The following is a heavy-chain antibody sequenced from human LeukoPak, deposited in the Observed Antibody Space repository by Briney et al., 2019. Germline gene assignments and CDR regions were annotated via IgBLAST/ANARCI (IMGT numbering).Heavy chain of an antibody. CDR1: GYTFTGYY. Sequence: ASVKVSCKASGYTFTGYYMHWVLQAPGQGLEWMGRINPNSGGTNYAQKLQGRVTMTRETSISTAYMELSRLRSDDTAVYYCARDRSSGWYEHPFDYWGQGTLVTVSS. CDR3: ARDRSSGWYEHPFDY. CDR2: INPNSGGT. D-gene: IGHD6-19*01. V-gene: IGHV1-2*06. J-gene: IGHJ4*02.